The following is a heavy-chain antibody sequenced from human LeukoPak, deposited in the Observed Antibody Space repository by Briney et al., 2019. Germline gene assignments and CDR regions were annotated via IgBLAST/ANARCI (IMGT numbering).Heavy chain of an antibody. CDR3: ARVSPEQYKLLAFDP. J-gene: IGHJ5*02. V-gene: IGHV3-21*01. CDR1: GFTFSSYS. D-gene: IGHD2-2*01. CDR2: ISSSSSYI. Sequence: GGSLRLSCAASGFTFSSYSMNWVRQAPVKGLEWVSSISSSSSYIYYADSVKGRFTISRDNAKNSLYLQMNSLRAEDTAVYYCARVSPEQYKLLAFDPWGQGTLVTVSS.